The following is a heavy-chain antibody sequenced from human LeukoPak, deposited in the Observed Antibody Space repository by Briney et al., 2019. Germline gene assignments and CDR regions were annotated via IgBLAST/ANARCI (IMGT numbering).Heavy chain of an antibody. CDR3: ARLPRYDFWSGYYLGGFDP. J-gene: IGHJ5*02. Sequence: ASVKVSCKASGGTFSSYAISWVRQAPGQGLEWMGGIIPIFGTANYAQKFQGRVTITTDESTRTAYMELRSLRSEDTAVYYCARLPRYDFWSGYYLGGFDPWGQGTLVTVSS. V-gene: IGHV1-69*05. CDR1: GGTFSSYA. CDR2: IIPIFGTA. D-gene: IGHD3-3*01.